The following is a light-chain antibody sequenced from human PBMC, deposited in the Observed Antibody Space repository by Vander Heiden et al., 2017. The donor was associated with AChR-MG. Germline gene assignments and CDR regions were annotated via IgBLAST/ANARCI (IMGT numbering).Light chain of an antibody. CDR1: TPGRKR. Sequence: SYVLTPPPSVSVAHGQTARITCGGNTPGRKRVPWSQEKAGPASVLALEDDAGRPSGIPKRFSGSNSGNTATLTSSRVEAGDEADYYCQVWDNSSDHAVVGGGTQLTVV. V-gene: IGLV3-21*02. CDR3: QVWDNSSDHAV. CDR2: DDA. J-gene: IGLJ7*01.